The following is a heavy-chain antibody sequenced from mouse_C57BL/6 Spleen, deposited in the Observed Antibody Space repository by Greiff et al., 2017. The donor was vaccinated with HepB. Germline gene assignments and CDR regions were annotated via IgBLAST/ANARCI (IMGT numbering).Heavy chain of an antibody. CDR1: GFTFSNYW. J-gene: IGHJ2*01. CDR2: IRLKSDNYAT. CDR3: TGGAVVALDY. Sequence: EVQGVESGGGLVQPGGSMKLSCVASGFTFSNYWMNWVRQSPEKGLEWVAQIRLKSDNYATHYAESVKGRFTISRDDSKSSVYLQMNNLRAEDTGIYYCTGGAVVALDYWGQGTTLTVSS. V-gene: IGHV6-3*01. D-gene: IGHD1-1*01.